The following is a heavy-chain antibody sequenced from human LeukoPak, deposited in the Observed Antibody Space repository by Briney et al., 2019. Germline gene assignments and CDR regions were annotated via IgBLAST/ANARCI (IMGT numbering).Heavy chain of an antibody. CDR1: GFTFSSYS. CDR2: ITYSTSYI. J-gene: IGHJ3*02. CDR3: AKESYGSGNLADAFDI. V-gene: IGHV3-21*01. D-gene: IGHD3-10*01. Sequence: GGSLRLSCAGSGFTFSSYSMNWVRQAPGRGLEWVSSITYSTSYIYYAQSVKGRSTISRDNAKNSLYLQMNSLRAEDTAVYYCAKESYGSGNLADAFDIWGQGTMVTVSS.